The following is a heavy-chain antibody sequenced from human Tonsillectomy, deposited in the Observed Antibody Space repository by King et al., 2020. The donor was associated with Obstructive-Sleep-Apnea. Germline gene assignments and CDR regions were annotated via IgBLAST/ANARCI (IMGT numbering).Heavy chain of an antibody. CDR1: GYLLTSYR. CDR2: VVPRDFYF. Sequence: VQLVESGAEVKKPGESLRISCKGSGYLLTSYRITWVRQMPGKGLEWMGTVVPRDFYFNYSPSFQGHVTISADRSITTAYLQWSSLKASDTAIYYCARLEVTEVALYWGQGTLVTVAS. V-gene: IGHV5-10-1*01. J-gene: IGHJ4*02. CDR3: ARLEVTEVALY.